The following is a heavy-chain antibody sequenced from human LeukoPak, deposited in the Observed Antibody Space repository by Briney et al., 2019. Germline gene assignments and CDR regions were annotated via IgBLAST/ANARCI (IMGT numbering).Heavy chain of an antibody. J-gene: IGHJ4*02. Sequence: ASVNVSCKASVYTFTRYYMHWVRPAPGQGLEWMGWINPNSGGTNYAQKFQGRVTMTRDTSISTAYMELSRLRSDDPAVYYCARDLWYYDSSGKRFDYWGQGTLVTVSS. CDR1: VYTFTRYY. D-gene: IGHD3-22*01. CDR3: ARDLWYYDSSGKRFDY. V-gene: IGHV1-2*02. CDR2: INPNSGGT.